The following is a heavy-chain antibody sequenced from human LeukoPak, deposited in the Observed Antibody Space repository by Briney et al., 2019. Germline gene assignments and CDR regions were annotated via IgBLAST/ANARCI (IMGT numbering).Heavy chain of an antibody. CDR3: ARGGRPDY. CDR1: GFTFSTYW. J-gene: IGHJ4*02. V-gene: IGHV3-74*01. D-gene: IGHD3-10*01. Sequence: PGGSLRLSCAASGFTFSTYWMHWVRQAPGEGLVWVSRIKSDGSDTSYADSVKGRFTISRDNAKNTLYLQMSSLRAEDTAVYYCARGGRPDYWGQGTLVTVSS. CDR2: IKSDGSDT.